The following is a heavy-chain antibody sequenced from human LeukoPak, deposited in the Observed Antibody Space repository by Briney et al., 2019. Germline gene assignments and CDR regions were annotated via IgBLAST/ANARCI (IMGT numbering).Heavy chain of an antibody. V-gene: IGHV3-21*01. CDR2: ISSRSSYI. CDR3: XXXXXEGXGSGXXTFDS. J-gene: IGHJ4*02. CDR1: GFTFSSYA. Sequence: GGSLRLSCAASGFTFSSYAMSWVRQAPGKGLEWVSSISSRSSYIYYANSVKGRFTISRDNAKNSLYLEMNSLRAEDTAFYCXXXXXXEGXGSGXXTFDSWXQGTLVTVSS.